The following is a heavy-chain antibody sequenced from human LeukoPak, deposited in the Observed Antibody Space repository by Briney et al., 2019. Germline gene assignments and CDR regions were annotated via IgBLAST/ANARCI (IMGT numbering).Heavy chain of an antibody. CDR2: FNPSSGDT. D-gene: IGHD2-2*01. CDR1: GYTFTGYY. CDR3: ASSLGYCSSTSCYAGMDV. V-gene: IGHV1-2*02. Sequence: ASVKVSCKASGYTFTGYYMHWVRQAPGQGLEWMGWFNPSSGDTHYAQTFQGRVTMTGDTSISTAYMEVGRLRSDDTAVYYCASSLGYCSSTSCYAGMDVWGQGTTVTVSS. J-gene: IGHJ6*02.